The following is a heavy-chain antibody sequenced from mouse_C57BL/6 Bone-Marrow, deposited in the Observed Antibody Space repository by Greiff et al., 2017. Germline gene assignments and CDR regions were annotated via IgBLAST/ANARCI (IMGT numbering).Heavy chain of an antibody. D-gene: IGHD3-2*02. Sequence: QVQLKESGPELVKPGASVKISCKASGYAFSSSWMNWVKQRPGKGLEWIGRIYPGDGATNYNGKFKGKATLTADKSSSTAYMQLSSLTSEDSAVYFCARGGYYYAMDYWGQGTSVTVSS. CDR1: GYAFSSSW. J-gene: IGHJ4*01. V-gene: IGHV1-82*01. CDR2: IYPGDGAT. CDR3: ARGGYYYAMDY.